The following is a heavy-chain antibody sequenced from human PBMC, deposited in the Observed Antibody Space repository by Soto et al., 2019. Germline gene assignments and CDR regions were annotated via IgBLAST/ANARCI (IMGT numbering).Heavy chain of an antibody. V-gene: IGHV1-18*01. CDR1: GYSFSYYG. D-gene: IGHD3-22*01. J-gene: IGHJ4*02. Sequence: ASVKVSCKASGYSFSYYGISWVRQAPGQGLEWMGWINPYNGNRNYAQKFEDRVTMTTATSTNTIYMEPRSLKSDDTAIYYCARDRLRGYDNSGFYSWGQGTLVTVSS. CDR2: INPYNGNR. CDR3: ARDRLRGYDNSGFYS.